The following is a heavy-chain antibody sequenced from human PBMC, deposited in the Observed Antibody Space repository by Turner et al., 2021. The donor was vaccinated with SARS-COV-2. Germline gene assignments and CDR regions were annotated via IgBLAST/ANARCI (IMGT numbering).Heavy chain of an antibody. D-gene: IGHD2-8*01. CDR1: GFTFDEYA. CDR3: TRMRCLGTNGYPEY. Sequence: EVQLVESGGDLVQPGRSLTLSCSTYGFTFDEYAMNWFRQAPGKALEWVGNITTKTYGGTADYAASMIGIFTISRDDSKSIADLQMNSLKTDDTAVYYCTRMRCLGTNGYPEYWGQGTVVTVSS. V-gene: IGHV3-49*03. J-gene: IGHJ4*02. CDR2: ITTKTYGGTA.